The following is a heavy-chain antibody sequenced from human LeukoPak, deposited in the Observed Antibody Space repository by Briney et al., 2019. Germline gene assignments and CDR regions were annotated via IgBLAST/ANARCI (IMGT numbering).Heavy chain of an antibody. CDR3: ARVTGYMIEDYFDY. J-gene: IGHJ4*02. CDR2: IYYSGST. V-gene: IGHV4-30-4*07. Sequence: PSQTLSLTCAVSGGSISSGGYSWSWIRQPPGKGLEWIWYIYYSGSTYYNPSLKSRVTISVDTSKNQFSLKLSSVTAADTAVYYCARVTGYMIEDYFDYWGQGTLVTVSS. D-gene: IGHD3-22*01. CDR1: GGSISSGGYS.